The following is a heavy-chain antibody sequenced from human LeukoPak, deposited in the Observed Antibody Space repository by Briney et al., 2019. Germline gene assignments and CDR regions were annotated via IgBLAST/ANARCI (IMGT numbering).Heavy chain of an antibody. D-gene: IGHD2-15*01. Sequence: PSETLSLTCTVPGGSISSYYWSWIRQPPRKGLEWIGYIYYSGSTNSHPSLKSRVTISVDTSKNQFSLKLSSVTAADTAVYYCARAKDFFYFDYWGQGTLVTVSS. CDR3: ARAKDFFYFDY. V-gene: IGHV4-59*01. J-gene: IGHJ4*02. CDR1: GGSISSYY. CDR2: IYYSGST.